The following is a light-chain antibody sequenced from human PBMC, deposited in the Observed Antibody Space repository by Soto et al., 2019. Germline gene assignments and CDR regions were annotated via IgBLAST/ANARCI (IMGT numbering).Light chain of an antibody. CDR3: QQFHSLPYT. J-gene: IGKJ2*01. CDR2: DAS. CDR1: EDIANH. Sequence: DTQMTQSPHSLSASVGDRVTIACQANEDIANHLNWYRQRPGKAPDLLIYDASNLEPGVPSRFSGAGSGTDFTFTISGLLPEDFATYYFQQFHSLPYTFGQGTKLEI. V-gene: IGKV1-33*01.